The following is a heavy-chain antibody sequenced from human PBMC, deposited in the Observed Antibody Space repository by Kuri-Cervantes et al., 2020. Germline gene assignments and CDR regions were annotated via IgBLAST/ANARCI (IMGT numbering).Heavy chain of an antibody. CDR1: GFTFSSYG. D-gene: IGHD6-19*01. Sequence: GGSLRLSCAASGFTFSSYGMHWVRQAPGKGLEWVAVIWYDGSNKYYADSVKGRFTISRDNAKNSLYLQMNCLRDEDTAVYYCARDRPPYSSGWYGRTKRGSYGMDVRGQGTTVTVSS. CDR2: IWYDGSNK. J-gene: IGHJ6*02. V-gene: IGHV3-33*01. CDR3: ARDRPPYSSGWYGRTKRGSYGMDV.